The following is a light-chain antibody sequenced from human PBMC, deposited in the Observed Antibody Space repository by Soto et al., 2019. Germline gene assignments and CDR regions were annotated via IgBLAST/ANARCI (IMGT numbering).Light chain of an antibody. J-gene: IGKJ1*01. Sequence: DIQMTQSPSSLSASVGDRVTITCRARQGINNYLAWYQQKPGNVPKLLIYAASTLQSGVPSRFSGSGSGTDFTLTISSLQPEDVATYYCQKYNSAPRTFDQGTKVEIK. CDR2: AAS. V-gene: IGKV1-27*01. CDR3: QKYNSAPRT. CDR1: QGINNY.